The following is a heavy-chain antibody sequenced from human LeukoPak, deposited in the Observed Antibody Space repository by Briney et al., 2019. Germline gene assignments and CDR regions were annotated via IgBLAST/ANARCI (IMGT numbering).Heavy chain of an antibody. CDR3: ARYKVPPHQDSSMVPGVYYYYGMDV. Sequence: ASVKVSCKASGGSFSTYAISWVRQAPGQGLEWMGGIIPFFGTPSYAQKFHGRVTITADESTNTAYMEVSSPRSEDTALYYCARYKVPPHQDSSMVPGVYYYYGMDVWGLGTTVTVSS. J-gene: IGHJ6*02. CDR1: GGSFSTYA. D-gene: IGHD3-10*01. CDR2: IIPFFGTP. V-gene: IGHV1-69*01.